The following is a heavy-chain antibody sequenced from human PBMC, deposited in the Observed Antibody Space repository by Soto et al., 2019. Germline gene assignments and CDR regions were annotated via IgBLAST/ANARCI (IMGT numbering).Heavy chain of an antibody. V-gene: IGHV3-48*01. CDR1: GFTFSTYS. D-gene: IGHD6-19*01. CDR2: ISTDSSTI. J-gene: IGHJ4*02. CDR3: ARGPPSTSIAWRVHFGQ. Sequence: PGGSLRLSCAASGFTFSTYSMNWVRQAPGKGLEWVSYISTDSSTIYYADSVGGRFTISRDNAKNSLSLQMDNLRAEDTALYYCARGPPSTSIAWRVHFGQWGQGTLVTVSS.